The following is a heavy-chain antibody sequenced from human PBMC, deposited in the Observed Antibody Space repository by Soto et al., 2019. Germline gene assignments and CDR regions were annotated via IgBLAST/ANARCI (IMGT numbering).Heavy chain of an antibody. CDR1: RFTFSSYR. V-gene: IGHV3-30-3*01. CDR3: AREVGRIAAPYFDY. Sequence: QVQLVESGGGVVQPGRSLRLSCAASRFTFSSYRMHWVRQAPGKGLEWVALISYDGSHQYYADSVKGRFTISRDNSQNTLYLQMISLRAEDTAVYYCAREVGRIAAPYFDYGGQGTLVTVSS. J-gene: IGHJ4*02. CDR2: ISYDGSHQ. D-gene: IGHD6-13*01.